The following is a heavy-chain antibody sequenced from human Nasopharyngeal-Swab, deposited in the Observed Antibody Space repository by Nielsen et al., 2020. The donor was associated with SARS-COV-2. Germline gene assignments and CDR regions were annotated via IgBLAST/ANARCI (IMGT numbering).Heavy chain of an antibody. J-gene: IGHJ6*02. V-gene: IGHV1-3*01. CDR1: GYTFTGYA. CDR2: TTAGNGNT. Sequence: ASVKVSCKASGYTFTGYAMHWVRQAPGQRLEWMGWTTAGNGNTKYSQKFQGRVSITRDTSASTAYVELSSLRSEDTAVYYCARDDYYYYGMDVWGQGTTVTVSS. CDR3: ARDDYYYYGMDV.